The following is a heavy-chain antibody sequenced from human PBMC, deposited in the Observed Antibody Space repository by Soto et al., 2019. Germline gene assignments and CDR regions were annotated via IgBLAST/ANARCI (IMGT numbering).Heavy chain of an antibody. CDR2: IRSKAYGGTT. V-gene: IGHV3-49*03. D-gene: IGHD1-20*01. Sequence: SVRVSCAASGFTFGDYAMSWFRQAPGKGLEWVGFIRSKAYGGTTEYAASVKGRFTISRDDSKSIAYLQMNSLKTEDTAVYYCTRGPAGNWILTHYYYYGMDVWGQGTTVTVSS. CDR1: GFTFGDYA. CDR3: TRGPAGNWILTHYYYYGMDV. J-gene: IGHJ6*02.